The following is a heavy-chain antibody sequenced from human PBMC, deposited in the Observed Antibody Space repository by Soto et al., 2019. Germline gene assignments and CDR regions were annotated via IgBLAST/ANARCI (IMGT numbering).Heavy chain of an antibody. CDR3: ARLSSVTTVFDF. J-gene: IGHJ4*02. Sequence: PGGSLRLSCAASGFSFSSYVMHWVRQAPGRGLEWVAVIWFDGSNIYYVDSVKGRFTISRDNSKNTLYLQMNSVRAEDTAVYYCARLSSVTTVFDFWGQGIRVTVSS. D-gene: IGHD4-17*01. CDR2: IWFDGSNI. V-gene: IGHV3-33*01. CDR1: GFSFSSYV.